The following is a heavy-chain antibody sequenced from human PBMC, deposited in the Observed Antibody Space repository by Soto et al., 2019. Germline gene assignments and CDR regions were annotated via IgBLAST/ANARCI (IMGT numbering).Heavy chain of an antibody. CDR2: IKQDGSEK. D-gene: IGHD5-12*01. Sequence: PEGSLRLSCAASGFTFSSYWMSWVRQAPGKGLEWVANIKQDGSEKYYVDSVKGRFTISRDNAKNSLYLQMNSLRAEDTAVYYCARDPNIVATMGSIYYYYGMDVWGQGTTVTVSS. V-gene: IGHV3-7*01. CDR3: ARDPNIVATMGSIYYYYGMDV. CDR1: GFTFSSYW. J-gene: IGHJ6*02.